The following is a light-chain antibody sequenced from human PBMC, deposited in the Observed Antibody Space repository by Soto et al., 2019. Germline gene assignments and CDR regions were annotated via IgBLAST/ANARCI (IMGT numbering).Light chain of an antibody. CDR1: SSDVGGYNY. J-gene: IGLJ1*01. V-gene: IGLV2-11*01. Sequence: QSVLTQPRSVSGSPGQSVTISCTGTSSDVGGYNYVSWYQQHPGKAPKLMIYDVSKRPSGVPDRFSGSKSGNTASLTISGLHAEDEDDYYCCSYAGSHYVFGTGTKLTV. CDR2: DVS. CDR3: CSYAGSHYV.